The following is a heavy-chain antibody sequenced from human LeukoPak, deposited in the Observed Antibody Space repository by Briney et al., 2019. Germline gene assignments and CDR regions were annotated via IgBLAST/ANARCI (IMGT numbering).Heavy chain of an antibody. D-gene: IGHD2-15*01. CDR1: GFTFDRFG. CDR3: AKQLGYCSDGSCYFPY. Sequence: GGSLRLSCATSGFTFDRFGMHWVRQAPGKGLEWVAVIWYDGSNKDYADSVKGRFTISRDNSKSTLCLQMNSLRAEDTAVYYCAKQLGYCSDGSCYFPYWGQGTLVTVSS. J-gene: IGHJ4*02. V-gene: IGHV3-33*06. CDR2: IWYDGSNK.